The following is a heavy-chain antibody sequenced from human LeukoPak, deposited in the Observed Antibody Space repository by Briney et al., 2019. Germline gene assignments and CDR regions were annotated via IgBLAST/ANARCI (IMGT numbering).Heavy chain of an antibody. D-gene: IGHD2-2*01. Sequence: PGGSLRLSCAASGLTLNYDWMTWVRQAPGKGLDWVGRIKSISDGGTRDYAAPVKGRFTMSRDDSRNTVYLQMSSLKTEDTAVYYCARDRYCASSTCPGAFDLWGQGTVVTVSS. CDR2: IKSISDGGTR. V-gene: IGHV3-15*01. CDR3: ARDRYCASSTCPGAFDL. CDR1: GLTLNYDW. J-gene: IGHJ3*01.